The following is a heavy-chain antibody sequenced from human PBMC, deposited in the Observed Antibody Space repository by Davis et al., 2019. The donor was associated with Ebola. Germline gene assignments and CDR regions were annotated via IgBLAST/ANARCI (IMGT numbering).Heavy chain of an antibody. CDR2: IKKDGSEK. J-gene: IGHJ4*02. V-gene: IGHV3-7*04. Sequence: GGSLRLSCAASGFTFSSYWMSWARQAPGKGLEWLGNIKKDGSEKFYVDSLKGRFTISRDNAKNSVYLQMNSLRVEDTAVYFCSRGDYWGQGTLVTVSS. CDR3: SRGDY. CDR1: GFTFSSYW.